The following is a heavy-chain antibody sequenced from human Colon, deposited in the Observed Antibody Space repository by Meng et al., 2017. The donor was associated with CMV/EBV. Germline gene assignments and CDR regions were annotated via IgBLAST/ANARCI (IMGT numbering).Heavy chain of an antibody. CDR3: CSGGIPRRSPRGEWFDP. J-gene: IGHJ5*02. D-gene: IGHD3-16*01. V-gene: IGHV3-49*04. CDR2: VRSQDYGGTT. CDR1: GSTFEDYA. Sequence: GGSRRPSCQGSGSTFEDYAVIWVRQAPGKGLEWVGSVRSQDYGGTTEYAAPLKGRFSISRDDSKGIAYLQMNSLKTEDTDIYYCCSGGIPRRSPRGEWFDPWGQGALVTVSS.